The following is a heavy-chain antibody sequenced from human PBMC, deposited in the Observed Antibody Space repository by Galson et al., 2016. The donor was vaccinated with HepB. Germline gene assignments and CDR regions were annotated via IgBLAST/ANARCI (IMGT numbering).Heavy chain of an antibody. V-gene: IGHV3-23*01. CDR2: VNGGGDNK. D-gene: IGHD3-16*01. Sequence: GKGLEWVSTVNGGGDNKYYVDSVKGRFTISRDNSKNTLYLQVDSLRADDTAVYYCTRRAQNWGFFDSWGQGTLVTVSS. J-gene: IGHJ4*02. CDR3: TRRAQNWGFFDS.